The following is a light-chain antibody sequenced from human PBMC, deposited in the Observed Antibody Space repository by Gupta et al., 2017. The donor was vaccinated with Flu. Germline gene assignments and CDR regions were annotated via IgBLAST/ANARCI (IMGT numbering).Light chain of an antibody. CDR3: QQSDSTPIT. V-gene: IGKV1-39*01. CDR1: QSLSSY. Sequence: DIQMTQSPSSLSASVGDSVTITCRASQSLSSYLNWYQQKPGKAPKLLIYAASRVQSGLPSRFSGSGXATXITLTIXMRPPEDFATYCCQQSDSTPITFGXGTKVEIK. J-gene: IGKJ4*01. CDR2: AAS.